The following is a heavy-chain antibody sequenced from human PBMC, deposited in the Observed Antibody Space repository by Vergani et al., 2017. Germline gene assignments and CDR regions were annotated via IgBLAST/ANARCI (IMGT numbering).Heavy chain of an antibody. CDR1: GFTFSSYA. D-gene: IGHD5-12*01. Sequence: EVQLLESGGGLVQPGGSLRLSCAASGFTFSSYAMSWVRQAPGKGLEWVSAISWNSGAVDYADSVRGRFTISRDNAKNSLFLEMNSLRFEDTAVYFCTKGSVYYHDSAGHGYDPYTGFDLWGQGTLVTVSS. V-gene: IGHV3-23*01. CDR3: TKGSVYYHDSAGHGYDPYTGFDL. CDR2: ISWNSGAV. J-gene: IGHJ3*01.